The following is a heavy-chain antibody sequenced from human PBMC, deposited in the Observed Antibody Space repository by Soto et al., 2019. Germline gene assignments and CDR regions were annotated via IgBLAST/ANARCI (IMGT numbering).Heavy chain of an antibody. V-gene: IGHV3-23*01. CDR2: ISGSGGST. D-gene: IGHD3-22*01. Sequence: GGSLRLSCAASGFTFSSYAMSWVRQAPGKGLEWVSAISGSGGSTYYADSVKGRFTISRDNSKNTLYLQMNSLRAEDTAVYYCANDNYYDSSGHFYFDYWGQGTLVTVSS. CDR3: ANDNYYDSSGHFYFDY. J-gene: IGHJ4*02. CDR1: GFTFSSYA.